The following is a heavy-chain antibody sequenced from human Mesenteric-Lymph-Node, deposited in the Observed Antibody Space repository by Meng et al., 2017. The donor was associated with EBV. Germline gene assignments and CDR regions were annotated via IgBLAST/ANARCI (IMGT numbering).Heavy chain of an antibody. CDR2: IYHSGIT. CDR3: ASAQCSGGGCPGGS. V-gene: IGHV4-4*02. Sequence: QGRLQESGPGLGKPSGTLSLTCAVSSGSISSSNWWSWVRQPPGKGLEWIGEIYHSGITNYNPSLSSRVTMSVDKSKNQFSLNLISLTAADTAVYYCASAQCSGGGCPGGSWGQGTLVTVSS. J-gene: IGHJ5*02. D-gene: IGHD2-15*01. CDR1: SGSISSSNW.